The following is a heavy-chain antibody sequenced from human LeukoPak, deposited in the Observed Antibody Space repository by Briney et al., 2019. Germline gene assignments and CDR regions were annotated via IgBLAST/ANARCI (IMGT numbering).Heavy chain of an antibody. CDR3: AREGSGSYYQFDY. J-gene: IGHJ4*02. Sequence: SETLSLTCTVSGGSISNYYWSWIRQPPGKGLEWIGYIYYSGSTNYNPSLKSRVTISVDTSKNQFSLKLSSVTAADTAVYYCAREGSGSYYQFDYWGQGTLVTVSS. V-gene: IGHV4-59*01. CDR1: GGSISNYY. D-gene: IGHD3-10*01. CDR2: IYYSGST.